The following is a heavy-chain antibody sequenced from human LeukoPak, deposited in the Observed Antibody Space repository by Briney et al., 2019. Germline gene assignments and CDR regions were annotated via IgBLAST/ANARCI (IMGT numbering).Heavy chain of an antibody. Sequence: GRSLRLSCAASGFTFRSYGMHWVRQAPGKGLEWVAVISYDGSNKYYADSVKGRFTISRDNSKNTLYLQMNSLRAEDTAVYYCAKEARLLWFGELDYWGQGTLVTVSS. V-gene: IGHV3-30*18. CDR3: AKEARLLWFGELDY. D-gene: IGHD3-10*01. CDR1: GFTFRSYG. J-gene: IGHJ4*02. CDR2: ISYDGSNK.